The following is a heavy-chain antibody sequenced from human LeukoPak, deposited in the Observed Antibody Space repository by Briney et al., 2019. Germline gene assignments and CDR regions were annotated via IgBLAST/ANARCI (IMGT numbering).Heavy chain of an antibody. CDR2: IIPIFGTA. J-gene: IGHJ4*02. CDR3: ARDRYYGSGSYYNGYFDY. D-gene: IGHD3-10*01. V-gene: IGHV1-69*01. CDR1: GGTFGSYA. Sequence: SVKVSCKASGGTFGSYAISWVRQAPGQGLEWMGGIIPIFGTANYAQKFQGRVTITADESTSTAYMELSSLRSEDTAVYYCARDRYYGSGSYYNGYFDYWGQGTLVTVSS.